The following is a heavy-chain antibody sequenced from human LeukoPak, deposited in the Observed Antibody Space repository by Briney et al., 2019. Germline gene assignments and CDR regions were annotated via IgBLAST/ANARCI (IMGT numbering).Heavy chain of an antibody. CDR2: IYTSGST. Sequence: SETLSLTCTVSGGSMSSYYWSWIRQPAGKGLEWIGRIYTSGSTNYNPSLKSRVTMSVDTSKNQFSLNLNSVTAADTAIYYCARVGSSWRYFDYWGQGTLVTVSS. V-gene: IGHV4-4*07. J-gene: IGHJ4*02. D-gene: IGHD6-13*01. CDR1: GGSMSSYY. CDR3: ARVGSSWRYFDY.